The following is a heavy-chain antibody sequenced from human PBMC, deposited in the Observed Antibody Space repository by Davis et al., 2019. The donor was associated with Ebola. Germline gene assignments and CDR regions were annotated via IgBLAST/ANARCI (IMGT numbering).Heavy chain of an antibody. CDR2: IYYSGST. D-gene: IGHD3-10*01. V-gene: IGHV4-59*12. CDR3: ARDTPLLWFGELYSYGMDV. CDR1: GGSISSYY. J-gene: IGHJ6*02. Sequence: SETLSLTCTVSGGSISSYYWSWIRQPPGKGLEWIGYIYYSGSTNYNPSLKSRVTISVDTSKNQFSLKLSSVTAADTAVYYCARDTPLLWFGELYSYGMDVWGQGTTVTVSS.